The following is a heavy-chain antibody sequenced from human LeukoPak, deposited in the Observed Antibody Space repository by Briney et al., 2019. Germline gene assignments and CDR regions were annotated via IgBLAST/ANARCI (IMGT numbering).Heavy chain of an antibody. CDR2: IYYSGST. CDR1: GGSISSSSYY. Sequence: PSETLCLTCTVSGGSISSSSYYWGWIRQPPGKGLEWIGSIYYSGSTYYNPSLKSRVTISVDTSKNQFSLKLSSVTAADTAVYYCARDGRSIFSGWFDPWGQGTLVTVSS. D-gene: IGHD3-3*01. J-gene: IGHJ5*02. V-gene: IGHV4-39*07. CDR3: ARDGRSIFSGWFDP.